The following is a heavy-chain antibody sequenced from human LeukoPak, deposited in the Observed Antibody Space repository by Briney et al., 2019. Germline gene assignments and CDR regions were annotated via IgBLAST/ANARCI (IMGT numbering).Heavy chain of an antibody. J-gene: IGHJ6*02. CDR3: ASNIHVPYGMDV. CDR1: GGSFGGYY. Sequence: SETLSLTCAVYGGSFGGYYWSWIRQPPGKGLEWIGEINHSGSTNYNPSLKSRVTISVDTSKNQFSLKLSSVTAADTAVYYCASNIHVPYGMDVWGQGTTVTVSS. D-gene: IGHD3-10*02. V-gene: IGHV4-34*01. CDR2: INHSGST.